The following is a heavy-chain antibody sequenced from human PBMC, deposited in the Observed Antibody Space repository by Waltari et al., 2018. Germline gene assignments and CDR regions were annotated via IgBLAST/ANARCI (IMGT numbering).Heavy chain of an antibody. CDR2: INHSGST. V-gene: IGHV4-34*01. CDR3: ARGLGSWGYFDL. Sequence: QVQLQQWGAGLLKPSETLSLSCAVYGGSFSGYYWSWIRQPPGKGLEWIGDINHSGSTNYNPSLRSRVTISVDTSKNQFSLKLSSVTAADTAVYYCARGLGSWGYFDLWGRGTLVTVSS. D-gene: IGHD6-13*01. CDR1: GGSFSGYY. J-gene: IGHJ2*01.